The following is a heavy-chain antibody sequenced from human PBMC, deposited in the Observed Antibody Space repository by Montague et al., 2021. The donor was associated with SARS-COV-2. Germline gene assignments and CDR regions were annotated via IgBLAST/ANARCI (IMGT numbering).Heavy chain of an antibody. CDR2: IFYSGNT. Sequence: SETLSLTCTVSGGSISSYYWSWIRQPPGKGLEWIGYIFYSGNTNYNPSLKSRVTISIDTSKNQFSLKLRSVTAADTAVYYCARHPSYSSGWYDWFDPWGQGTLATVSS. V-gene: IGHV4-59*08. J-gene: IGHJ5*02. CDR1: GGSISSYY. D-gene: IGHD6-19*01. CDR3: ARHPSYSSGWYDWFDP.